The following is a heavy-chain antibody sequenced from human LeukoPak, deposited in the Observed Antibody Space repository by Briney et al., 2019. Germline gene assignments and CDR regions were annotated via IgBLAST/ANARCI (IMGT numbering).Heavy chain of an antibody. CDR2: IYYSGST. CDR1: GGSISSSSYY. D-gene: IGHD6-6*01. Sequence: SETLSLTCTVSGGSISSSSYYWGWIRQPPGKGLEWIGSIYYSGSTYYNPSLKSRVTISVDTSKNQFSLKLSSVTAADTAVYYCARDGRGAARHNWFDPWGQGTLVTVSS. J-gene: IGHJ5*02. V-gene: IGHV4-39*07. CDR3: ARDGRGAARHNWFDP.